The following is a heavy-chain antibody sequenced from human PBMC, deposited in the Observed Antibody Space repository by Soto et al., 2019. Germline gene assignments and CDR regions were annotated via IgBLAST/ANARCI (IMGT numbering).Heavy chain of an antibody. CDR1: GGSISSGGYS. V-gene: IGHV4-30-2*01. J-gene: IGHJ6*02. CDR2: IYHSGST. D-gene: IGHD3-9*01. Sequence: TLSLTCAVSGGSISSGGYSWSWIRQPPGKGLEWIGYIYHSGSTYYNPSLKSRVTISVDRSKNQFSLKLGSVTAADTAVYYCARLGSTYYDILTGSPTGYYGMDVWGQGTTVTVSS. CDR3: ARLGSTYYDILTGSPTGYYGMDV.